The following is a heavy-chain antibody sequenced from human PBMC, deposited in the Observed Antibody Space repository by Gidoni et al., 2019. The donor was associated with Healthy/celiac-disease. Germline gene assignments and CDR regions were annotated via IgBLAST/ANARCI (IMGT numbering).Heavy chain of an antibody. CDR1: GFTFSSYW. J-gene: IGHJ1*01. CDR3: ARVLHSSGYYSEYFQH. D-gene: IGHD3-22*01. V-gene: IGHV3-7*01. CDR2: IKQDGSEK. Sequence: EVQLVESGGGLVQPGGSLRLSCAASGFTFSSYWMSWVRQAPGKGLEWVANIKQDGSEKYYVDSVKGRFTISRDNAKNSLYLQMNSLRAEDTAVYYCARVLHSSGYYSEYFQHWGQGTLVTVSS.